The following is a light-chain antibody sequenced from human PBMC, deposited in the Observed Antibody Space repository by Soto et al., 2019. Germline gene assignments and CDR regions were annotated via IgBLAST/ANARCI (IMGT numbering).Light chain of an antibody. Sequence: EIVLTQSPGTLSLSPGERATLSCRTSQSVRSSSLAWYQQKPGQAPRLLIYGASTRATGIPDRFSGSGSGKDFTLTISRLEPGDFAVYYCQQYGTSFWTFGQGTKVDIK. J-gene: IGKJ1*01. CDR2: GAS. CDR1: QSVRSSS. V-gene: IGKV3-20*01. CDR3: QQYGTSFWT.